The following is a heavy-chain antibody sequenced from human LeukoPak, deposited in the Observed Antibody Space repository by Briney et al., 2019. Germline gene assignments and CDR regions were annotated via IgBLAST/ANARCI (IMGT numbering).Heavy chain of an antibody. Sequence: SETLSLTCTVSGGSISSYYWSWIRQPPGKGLEWIGYIYYSGSTNYNPSLKSRVTISVDTSKKQFSLKLNSVTAADTAIYYCARQRSKWWFDPWGQGTLVTVSS. CDR3: ARQRSKWWFDP. V-gene: IGHV4-59*08. CDR2: IYYSGST. J-gene: IGHJ5*02. D-gene: IGHD2-8*01. CDR1: GGSISSYY.